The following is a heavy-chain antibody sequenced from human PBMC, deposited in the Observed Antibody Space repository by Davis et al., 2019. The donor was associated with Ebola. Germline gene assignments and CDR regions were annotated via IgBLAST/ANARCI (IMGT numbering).Heavy chain of an antibody. V-gene: IGHV3-23*01. J-gene: IGHJ6*02. D-gene: IGHD3-22*01. CDR3: ASQTYYYDSSGRQDYYYYGMDV. CDR2: ISGSGGST. Sequence: GGSLRLSCAASGFTFSSYAMSWVRQAPGKGLEWVSAISGSGGSTYYADSVKGRFTISRDNSKNTLYLQMNSLRAEDTAVYYCASQTYYYDSSGRQDYYYYGMDVWGQGTTVTVSS. CDR1: GFTFSSYA.